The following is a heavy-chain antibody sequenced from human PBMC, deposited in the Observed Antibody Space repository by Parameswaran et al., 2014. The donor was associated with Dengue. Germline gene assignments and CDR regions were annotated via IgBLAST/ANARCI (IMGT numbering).Heavy chain of an antibody. CDR3: ARRDYGSGSYYFDY. V-gene: IGHV5-51*01. J-gene: IGHJ4*02. CDR2: IYPGDSDT. D-gene: IGHD3-10*01. Sequence: VRQMPGKGLEWMGIIYPGDSDTRYSPSFQGQVTISADKSISTAYLQWSSLKASDTAMYYCARRDYGSGSYYFDYWGQGTLVTVSS.